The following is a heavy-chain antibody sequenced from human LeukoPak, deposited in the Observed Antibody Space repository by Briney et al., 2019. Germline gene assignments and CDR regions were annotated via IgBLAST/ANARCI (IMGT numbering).Heavy chain of an antibody. V-gene: IGHV4-31*03. CDR1: GGSIRSGGYY. Sequence: SQTLSLSCTVSGGSIRSGGYYWRCIRQHPGQGLEWIVYIDYSGSTYFNPFLKGRVNISVDTSKNQFALKLSSVTAADTAVYYCARRSVVPAGINWFDPWGQGTLVTVSS. D-gene: IGHD2-2*01. CDR2: IDYSGST. CDR3: ARRSVVPAGINWFDP. J-gene: IGHJ5*02.